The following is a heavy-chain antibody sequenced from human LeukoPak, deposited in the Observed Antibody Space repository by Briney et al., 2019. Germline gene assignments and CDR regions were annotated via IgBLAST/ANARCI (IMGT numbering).Heavy chain of an antibody. D-gene: IGHD3-22*01. CDR3: ARGGAYYYVSSGDAFDI. J-gene: IGHJ3*02. CDR1: GGSISSGYYY. V-gene: IGHV4-30-4*08. Sequence: PSETLSLTCTVSGGSISSGYYYWSWIRQPPGKGLEWIGYIYYSESTYYNPSLKSRVTISVDTSKNQFSLKLCSVTAADTAVYYCARGGAYYYVSSGDAFDIWGQGTMVTVSS. CDR2: IYYSEST.